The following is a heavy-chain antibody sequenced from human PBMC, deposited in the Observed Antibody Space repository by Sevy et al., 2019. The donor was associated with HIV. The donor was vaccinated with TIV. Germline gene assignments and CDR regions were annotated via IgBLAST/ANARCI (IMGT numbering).Heavy chain of an antibody. CDR3: ARGNSGSFDY. V-gene: IGHV3-7*04. CDR2: IKQDESEK. J-gene: IGHJ4*02. D-gene: IGHD3-22*01. CDR1: GFSLRSYW. Sequence: GGALRLSCAASGFSLRSYWMHWVRQAPGKGLEWVTNIKQDESEKYYVASVKGRFTISRDNAKNSVYLQMNSLRPEDTAIYYCARGNSGSFDYSGQGTLVTVSS.